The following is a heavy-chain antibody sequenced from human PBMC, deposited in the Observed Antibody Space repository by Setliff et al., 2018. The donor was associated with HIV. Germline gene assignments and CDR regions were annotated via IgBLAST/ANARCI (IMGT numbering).Heavy chain of an antibody. CDR1: GYTFTNYA. V-gene: IGHV7-4-1*02. CDR2: INTDTGNP. Sequence: AASVKVSCKASGYTFTNYAINWVRQAPGQGLEWMGWINTDTGNPTYAQGFTGRFVFSLDTSVNTAYLQISSLKTEDSAVYYCARGPPSQVDYWGQGQWSPSPQ. CDR3: ARGPPSQVDY. J-gene: IGHJ4*02.